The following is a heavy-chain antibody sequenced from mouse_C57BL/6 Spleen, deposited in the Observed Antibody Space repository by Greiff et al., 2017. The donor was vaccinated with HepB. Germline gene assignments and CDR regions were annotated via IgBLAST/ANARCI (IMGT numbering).Heavy chain of an antibody. D-gene: IGHD1-1*01. V-gene: IGHV1-55*01. J-gene: IGHJ1*03. Sequence: QVQLQQSGAELVKPGASVKMSCKASGYTFNSYWITWVKQRPGQGLEWIGDIYPGSGSTNYNEKFKSKATLTVDTSSSTAYMQLSSLTSEDSAVYYCARYTTVVATSVWYFDVWGTGTTVTVSS. CDR1: GYTFNSYW. CDR3: ARYTTVVATSVWYFDV. CDR2: IYPGSGST.